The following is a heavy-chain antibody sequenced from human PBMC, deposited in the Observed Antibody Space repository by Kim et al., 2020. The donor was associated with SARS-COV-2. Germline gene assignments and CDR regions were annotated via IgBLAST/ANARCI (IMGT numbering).Heavy chain of an antibody. V-gene: IGHV4-39*07. CDR3: AREKVSSSWYL. D-gene: IGHD6-13*01. Sequence: SYHPSLKSRVTISVDTSKNQFYLKLSSVTAADTAVYYCAREKVSSSWYLWGQGTLVTVSS. J-gene: IGHJ5*02.